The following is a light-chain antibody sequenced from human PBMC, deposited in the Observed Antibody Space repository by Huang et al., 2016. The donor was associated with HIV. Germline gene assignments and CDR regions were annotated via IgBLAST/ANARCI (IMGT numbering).Light chain of an antibody. CDR1: QSLLHSDGKTY. V-gene: IGKV2-29*02. Sequence: DIVMIQTPLSLSVTPGQPASISCKSSQSLLHSDGKTYLYWYLQKPGQSPHLLIYEVYSRVSGVPDRLSGSGSGTDFTLKISRVEAEDVGVYYCMQGKHFPRTFGQGTKVEIK. CDR3: MQGKHFPRT. J-gene: IGKJ1*01. CDR2: EVY.